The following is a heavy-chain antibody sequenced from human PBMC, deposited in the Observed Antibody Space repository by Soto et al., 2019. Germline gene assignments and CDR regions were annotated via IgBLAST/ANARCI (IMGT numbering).Heavy chain of an antibody. CDR2: ISYDGENQ. J-gene: IGHJ5*02. V-gene: IGHV3-30*04. Sequence: PGWSLRLSCASSVFSFIHYAMHWGRQPPGKGLEWVALISYDGENQYFTDSVRGRFTISRDNSKTAVYLEMNDLRLDDTATYYCVSPHSESSNAFDLWGQGTLVTVSS. CDR3: VSPHSESSNAFDL. CDR1: VFSFIHYA. D-gene: IGHD3-10*01.